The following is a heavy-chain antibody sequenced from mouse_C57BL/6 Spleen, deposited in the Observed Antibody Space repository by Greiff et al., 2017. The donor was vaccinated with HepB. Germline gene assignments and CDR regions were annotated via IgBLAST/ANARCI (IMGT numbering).Heavy chain of an antibody. Sequence: VQLQQSGAELMKPGASVKLSCKATGYTFTGYWIEWVKQRPGHGLEWIGEILPGSGSTNYNEKYKGKATFTADTSSNTAYMQLSSLTTEDSPIYYWARYGGSSFWYVDVWGTGTTVTVAS. CDR1: GYTFTGYW. V-gene: IGHV1-9*01. CDR2: ILPGSGST. J-gene: IGHJ1*03. CDR3: ARYGGSSFWYVDV. D-gene: IGHD1-1*01.